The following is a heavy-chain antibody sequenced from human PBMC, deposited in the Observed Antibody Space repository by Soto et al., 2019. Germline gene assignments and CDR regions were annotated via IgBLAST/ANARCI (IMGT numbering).Heavy chain of an antibody. Sequence: PSEPISLTCPVCSGCICSYSSSCIKQPPGKGLEWIGYIYYSGSTNYNPSLKSRVTISVDTSKNQFSLKLSSVTAADTAVYYCARANDRVPIFGVVTRPYYYYGMDVWGQGTTVTVSS. CDR1: SGCICSYS. J-gene: IGHJ6*02. CDR2: IYYSGST. D-gene: IGHD3-3*01. CDR3: ARANDRVPIFGVVTRPYYYYGMDV. V-gene: IGHV4-59*01.